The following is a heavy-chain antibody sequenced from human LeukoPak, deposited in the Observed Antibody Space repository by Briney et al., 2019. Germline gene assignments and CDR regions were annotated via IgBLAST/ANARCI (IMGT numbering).Heavy chain of an antibody. CDR1: GFTFSSYS. D-gene: IGHD5-24*01. J-gene: IGHJ6*02. CDR2: ISSSSSYI. CDR3: ARDMEMATITGAREGMDV. Sequence: GGSLRLSCAASGFTFSSYSMNWVRQAPGKGLEWVSSISSSSSYIYYADSVKGRFTISRDNAKNSLYLQMNSLRAEDTAVYYCARDMEMATITGAREGMDVWGQGTTVTVSS. V-gene: IGHV3-21*01.